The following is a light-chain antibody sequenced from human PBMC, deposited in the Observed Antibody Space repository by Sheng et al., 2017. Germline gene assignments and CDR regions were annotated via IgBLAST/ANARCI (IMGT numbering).Light chain of an antibody. CDR3: QQGYNFPFT. J-gene: IGKJ3*01. Sequence: DIQMTQSPSSVSASVGDRVTIICRASQDVGSWLAWYQQKAGTAPKLLISVTSRLQTGVPSKFSGSGSGTEFTLTITNLQPEDFATYYCQQGYNFPFTFGPGTKVEIK. CDR1: QDVGSW. CDR2: VTS. V-gene: IGKV1-12*01.